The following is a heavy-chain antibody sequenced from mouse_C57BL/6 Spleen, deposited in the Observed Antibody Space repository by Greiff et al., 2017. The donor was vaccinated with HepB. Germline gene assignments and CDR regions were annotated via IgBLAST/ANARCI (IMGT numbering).Heavy chain of an antibody. CDR1: GYTFTDYY. CDR3: ARGDGSSFDY. D-gene: IGHD1-1*01. V-gene: IGHV1-26*01. J-gene: IGHJ2*01. CDR2: INPNNGGT. Sequence: EVQLQQSGPELVKPGASVKISCKASGYTFTDYYMNWVKQSHGKSLEWIGDINPNNGGTSYNQKFKGKATLTVDKSSSTAYMERRSLTSEDSAVYYWARGDGSSFDYWGQGTTLTVSS.